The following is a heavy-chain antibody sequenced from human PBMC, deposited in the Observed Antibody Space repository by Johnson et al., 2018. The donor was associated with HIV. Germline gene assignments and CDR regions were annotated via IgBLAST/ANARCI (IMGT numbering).Heavy chain of an antibody. V-gene: IGHV3-33*08. J-gene: IGHJ3*01. CDR2: IWYDGSNK. CDR1: GFTFSSSW. Sequence: QVLLVESGGGLVQPGGSLRLSCAASGFTFSSSWMHWVCQAPGKGLEWVAVIWYDGSNKYYADSVKGRFTISRDNSENTLYLQMNSLKAEDTAVYYCASLSDDAFDFWGQGTMVTVSS. CDR3: ASLSDDAFDF.